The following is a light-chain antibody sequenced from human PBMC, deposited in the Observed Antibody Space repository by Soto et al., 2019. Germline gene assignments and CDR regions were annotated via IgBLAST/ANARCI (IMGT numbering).Light chain of an antibody. Sequence: DIVMTQSPDSLTVSLGERATINCKSSQNVLYSSNNKNYLALYQQKPGQPPKLLIYWASTRESGVPDRFSGSGSGTDFTLTISSLQAEDVAVYYCQQYYSTPWTFGQGTKVEIK. CDR2: WAS. CDR3: QQYYSTPWT. CDR1: QNVLYSSNNKNY. V-gene: IGKV4-1*01. J-gene: IGKJ1*01.